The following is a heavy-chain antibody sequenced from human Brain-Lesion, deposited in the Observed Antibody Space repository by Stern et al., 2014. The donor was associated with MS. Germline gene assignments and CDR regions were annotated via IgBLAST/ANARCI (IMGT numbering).Heavy chain of an antibody. CDR2: SDHSGST. D-gene: IGHD6-13*01. Sequence: QVQLQESGPGLVKPSGTLSLTCAVSGGSISSSNWWSWVRQSPGKGLEWIGESDHSGSTIYNPSLKSRVTVSVDKSKNRFSLNLRSVPPADPAVYFCARFPASRPHVFDSWGQGTLVTVSS. CDR3: ARFPASRPHVFDS. J-gene: IGHJ4*02. CDR1: GGSISSSNW. V-gene: IGHV4-4*02.